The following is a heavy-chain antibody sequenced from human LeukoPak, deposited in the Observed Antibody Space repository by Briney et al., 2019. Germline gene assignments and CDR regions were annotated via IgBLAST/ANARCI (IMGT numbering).Heavy chain of an antibody. CDR1: GYAFTTYW. CDR3: ARRGQAGYNVLYFDY. CDR2: LYPGDSDT. J-gene: IGHJ4*02. Sequence: GVSLHISSPGSGYAFTTYWIAWARPMPGRGREWLGSLYPGDSDTRYSPSFQRQVTISVDKSISTAYLQWNSLKAWDSAMYCFARRGQAGYNVLYFDYWGQGTLLTVFS. V-gene: IGHV5-51*01. D-gene: IGHD5-24*01.